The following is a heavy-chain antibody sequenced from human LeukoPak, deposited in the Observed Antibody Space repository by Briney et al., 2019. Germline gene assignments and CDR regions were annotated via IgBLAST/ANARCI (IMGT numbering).Heavy chain of an antibody. Sequence: LAGGSLRLSCVASGFTFSSYWMSWVRQAPGKGLEWVANIKQDGSEKYYVDSVKGRFTISRDNAKNSLYLQMNSLRAEDTAVYYCARGYSSKAGDYWGQGTLVTVSS. D-gene: IGHD6-13*01. CDR2: IKQDGSEK. CDR1: GFTFSSYW. CDR3: ARGYSSKAGDY. V-gene: IGHV3-7*01. J-gene: IGHJ4*02.